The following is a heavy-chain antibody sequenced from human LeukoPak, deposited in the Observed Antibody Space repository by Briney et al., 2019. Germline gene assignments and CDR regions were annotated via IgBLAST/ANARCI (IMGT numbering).Heavy chain of an antibody. CDR2: ISYDGSNK. D-gene: IGHD5-12*01. V-gene: IGHV3-30-3*01. Sequence: PGRSLRLSCAASGFTFSSYAMHWVRQAPGKGLEWVAVISYDGSNKYYADSVKGRFTISRDNSKNTLYLQMNSLRAEDTAVYYCTRGYVGIDYWGQGTLVTVSS. CDR1: GFTFSSYA. CDR3: TRGYVGIDY. J-gene: IGHJ4*02.